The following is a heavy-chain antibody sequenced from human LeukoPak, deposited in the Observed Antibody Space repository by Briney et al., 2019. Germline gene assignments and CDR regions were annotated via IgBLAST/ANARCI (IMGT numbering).Heavy chain of an antibody. J-gene: IGHJ4*02. CDR3: ARGTTSYYFDY. V-gene: IGHV1-2*02. Sequence: ASVKVSCKASGYPFSDYYLHWVRQAPAQGLEWMGWISPKSGATNYAQKFQGRVTMTRDTSISTAYMELSRLSSDDTAVYFCARGTTSYYFDYWGQGTLVTVSS. CDR1: GYPFSDYY. CDR2: ISPKSGAT. D-gene: IGHD1-1*01.